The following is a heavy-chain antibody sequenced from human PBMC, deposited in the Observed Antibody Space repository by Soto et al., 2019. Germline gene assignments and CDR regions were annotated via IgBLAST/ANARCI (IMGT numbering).Heavy chain of an antibody. CDR3: ARAGLPYYYGSGSCLGSPSYYYYGMDV. J-gene: IGHJ6*02. Sequence: PSQTLSLTCAISGDSVSSSSAAWNWIRQSPSRGLEWLGRTYYRSKWYNDYAVSVKSRITINPDTSKNQFSLQLNSVTPEDTAVYYCARAGLPYYYGSGSCLGSPSYYYYGMDVWGQGTTVTVSS. CDR2: TYYRSKWYN. V-gene: IGHV6-1*01. CDR1: GDSVSSSSAA. D-gene: IGHD3-10*01.